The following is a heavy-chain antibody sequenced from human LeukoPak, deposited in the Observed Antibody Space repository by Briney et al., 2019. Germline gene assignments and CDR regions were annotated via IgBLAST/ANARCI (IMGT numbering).Heavy chain of an antibody. CDR3: ARTVPWFHKARPFDY. D-gene: IGHD3-10*01. CDR1: GGSVSSGSYY. CDR2: IYYSGST. Sequence: PSETLSLTCTVSGGSVSSGSYYWSWIRQPPGKGLEWIGYIYYSGSTNYNPSLKSRVTISVDTSKNQFSLKLSSVTAADTAVYYCARTVPWFHKARPFDYWGQGTLVTVSS. V-gene: IGHV4-61*01. J-gene: IGHJ4*02.